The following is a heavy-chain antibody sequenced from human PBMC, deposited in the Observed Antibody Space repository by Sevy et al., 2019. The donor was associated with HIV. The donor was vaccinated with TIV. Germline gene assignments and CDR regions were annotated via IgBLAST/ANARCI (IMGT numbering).Heavy chain of an antibody. CDR3: TRSGDRVVGSFDI. J-gene: IGHJ3*02. D-gene: IGHD2-2*01. V-gene: IGHV3-49*04. CDR2: IRRKDYGGTT. Sequence: GGSLRLSCTASGFTFGDYAMSWVRQAPGKGLEWVGFIRRKDYGGTTEYAASVKGRFTISRDDSKSIAYLQMNSLKTEDTAVYYCTRSGDRVVGSFDIWGQGTMVTVSS. CDR1: GFTFGDYA.